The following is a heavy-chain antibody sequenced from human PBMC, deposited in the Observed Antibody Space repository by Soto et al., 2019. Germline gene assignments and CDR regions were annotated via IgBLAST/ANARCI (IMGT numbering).Heavy chain of an antibody. D-gene: IGHD3-10*01. CDR3: ARGYYYYGSGKHYYYGMDV. Sequence: SETLSLTCTVSGGSISSGGYYWSWIRQHPGKGLEWIGYIYYSGSTYYNPSLKSRVTISVDTSKNQFSLKLSSVTAADTAVYYCARGYYYYGSGKHYYYGMDVWGQGTTVTVSS. V-gene: IGHV4-31*03. CDR1: GGSISSGGYY. CDR2: IYYSGST. J-gene: IGHJ6*02.